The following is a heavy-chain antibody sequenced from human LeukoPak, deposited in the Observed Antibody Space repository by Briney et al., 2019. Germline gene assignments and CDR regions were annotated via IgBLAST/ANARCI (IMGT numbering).Heavy chain of an antibody. D-gene: IGHD6-13*01. V-gene: IGHV1-69*05. CDR3: ARGGETAAGISSAFDY. Sequence: SVKVSCKASGGTFSSYAISWVRQAPGQGLEWMGGIIPIFGTANYAQKFQGRVTITTDESTSTAYMELSNLKSEDTAVYYCARGGETAAGISSAFDYWGQGTLVTVSS. CDR2: IIPIFGTA. J-gene: IGHJ4*02. CDR1: GGTFSSYA.